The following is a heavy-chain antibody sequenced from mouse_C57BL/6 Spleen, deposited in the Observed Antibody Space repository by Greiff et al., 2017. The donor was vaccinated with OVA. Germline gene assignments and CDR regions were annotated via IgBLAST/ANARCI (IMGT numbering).Heavy chain of an antibody. CDR2: ISNGGGST. Sequence: EVKLVESGGGLVQPGGSLKLSCAASGFTFSDYYMYWVRQTPEKRLEWVAYISNGGGSTYYPDTVKGRFTISRDNAKNTLYLQMSRLKSEDTAMYYGARHRGSRAMDYWGQGTSVTVSS. CDR3: ARHRGSRAMDY. J-gene: IGHJ4*01. V-gene: IGHV5-12*01. D-gene: IGHD1-1*01. CDR1: GFTFSDYY.